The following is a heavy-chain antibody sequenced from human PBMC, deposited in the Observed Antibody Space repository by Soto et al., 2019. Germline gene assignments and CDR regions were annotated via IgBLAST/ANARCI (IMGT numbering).Heavy chain of an antibody. J-gene: IGHJ5*02. CDR3: ARDLRQPNWFDP. D-gene: IGHD1-1*01. CDR1: GGTFSSYA. CDR2: IIPIFGTA. Sequence: QVQLVQSGAEVKKPGSSVKVSCKASGGTFSSYAISWVRQAPGQGLEWMGGIIPIFGTANYAQKFQGRVTISADESTSTAYMELSSLSSEDTAVYSCARDLRQPNWFDPWGQGTLVTVSS. V-gene: IGHV1-69*12.